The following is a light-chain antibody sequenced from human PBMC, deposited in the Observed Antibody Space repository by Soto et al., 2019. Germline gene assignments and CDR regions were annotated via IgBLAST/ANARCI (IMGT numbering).Light chain of an antibody. V-gene: IGKV3-20*01. CDR1: QAVISGY. CDR3: QQYGVPPFN. Sequence: EIVLTQSPGALSLSPGEGATLSCRASQAVISGYLAWYQQKPGQAPRLLLYVVSSRPTGISDRFSGSGSGTEVTLTITRLEPEDFALYYCQQYGVPPFNFGQGTKLQIK. CDR2: VVS. J-gene: IGKJ2*01.